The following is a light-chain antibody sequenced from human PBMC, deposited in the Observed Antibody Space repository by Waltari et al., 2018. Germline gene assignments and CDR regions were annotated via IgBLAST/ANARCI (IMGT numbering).Light chain of an antibody. CDR3: SSYAGSSKGV. Sequence: QSALTQPASVSGSPGQSITISCTGTSSDVGNYKRVSWYQQHPGKAPKLMIYAVNKRPSGVCDRFSGSKSGDMASLTISGLQPEDEAEYFCSSYAGSSKGVFGGGTKVTVL. J-gene: IGLJ2*01. V-gene: IGLV2-23*02. CDR1: SSDVGNYKR. CDR2: AVN.